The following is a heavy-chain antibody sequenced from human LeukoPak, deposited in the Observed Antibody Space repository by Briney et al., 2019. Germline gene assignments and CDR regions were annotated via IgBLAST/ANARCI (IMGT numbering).Heavy chain of an antibody. CDR2: ISGSGGST. V-gene: IGHV3-23*01. D-gene: IGHD3-22*01. J-gene: IGHJ4*02. CDR3: AKFSYYDSSGYPIYFDY. CDR1: GFTFSSYA. Sequence: PGGSLRLSCAASGFTFSSYAMSWVRQAPGKGLEWVSAISGSGGSTYYADSVKGRFTISRDNSKNTLYLQMNSLRAEDTAVYYCAKFSYYDSSGYPIYFDYWGQGTLVTVSS.